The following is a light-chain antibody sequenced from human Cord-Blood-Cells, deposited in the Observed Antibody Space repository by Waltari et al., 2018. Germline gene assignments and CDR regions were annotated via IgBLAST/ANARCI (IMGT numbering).Light chain of an antibody. CDR2: KHS. CDR3: QSADSSGTYWV. V-gene: IGLV3-25*03. Sequence: SYELTQPPSVSVSPGQTARITCSGDALPKQYAYWYQQKPGQATVMVIYKHSERPSGIPERFSGSSSGTTVTLTISGVQAEDEADYYCQSADSSGTYWVFGGGTKLTVL. J-gene: IGLJ3*02. CDR1: ALPKQY.